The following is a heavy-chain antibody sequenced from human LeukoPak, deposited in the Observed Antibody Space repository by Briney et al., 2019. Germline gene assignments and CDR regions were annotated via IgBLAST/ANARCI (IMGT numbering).Heavy chain of an antibody. D-gene: IGHD3-3*01. V-gene: IGHV3-53*04. CDR3: ASLDFWSGYSMDV. CDR2: IYSGGST. CDR1: GFTVSSNY. Sequence: GGSLRLSCGASGFTVSSNYMSWVRQAPGKGLEWVSAIYSGGSTYYADSVKGRFTISSHNSKNTLYLQMNSLRAEDKAVYYCASLDFWSGYSMDVWGQGTTVTVSS. J-gene: IGHJ6*02.